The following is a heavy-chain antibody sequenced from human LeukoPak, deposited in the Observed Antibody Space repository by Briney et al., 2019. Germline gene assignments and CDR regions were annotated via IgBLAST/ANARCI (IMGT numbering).Heavy chain of an antibody. V-gene: IGHV3-30*03. J-gene: IGHJ4*02. CDR1: GFTFSSYG. Sequence: GGSLRLSCAASGFTFSSYGMHWVRQAPGKGLEWVAVISYDGSNKYDADSVKGRFTISRDNAKNSLYLQMNSLRAEDTAVYYCARDRVRKRASMVATTDYWGQGTLVTVSS. CDR3: ARDRVRKRASMVATTDY. CDR2: ISYDGSNK. D-gene: IGHD5-12*01.